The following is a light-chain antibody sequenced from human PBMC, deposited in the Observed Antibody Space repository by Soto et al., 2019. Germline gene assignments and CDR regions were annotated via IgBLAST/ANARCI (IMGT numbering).Light chain of an antibody. CDR1: QGISSY. Sequence: DIQLTQSPSFLSASVGDRVTITCRASQGISSYLAWYQQKPGKAPKLLIYAASTLQSGVPSRFSGSGSGTEFTLKISSLQPEDFATYYCQLLNSYPLTFGGGTKVEIK. J-gene: IGKJ4*01. CDR2: AAS. CDR3: QLLNSYPLT. V-gene: IGKV1-9*01.